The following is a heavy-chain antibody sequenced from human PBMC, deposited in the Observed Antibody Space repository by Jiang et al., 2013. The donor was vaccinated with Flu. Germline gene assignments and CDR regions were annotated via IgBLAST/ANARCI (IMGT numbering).Heavy chain of an antibody. D-gene: IGHD1-7*01. V-gene: IGHV4-59*01. Sequence: PGLLKPSETLSLTCTVSGGSISSYYWSWIRQPPGKGLEWIGYIYYSGSTNYNPSLKSRVTISVDTSKNQFSLKLSSVTAADTAVYYCARDRDLWNYGSQGMDVWGQGTTVTVSS. CDR3: ARDRDLWNYGSQGMDV. J-gene: IGHJ6*02. CDR2: IYYSGST. CDR1: GGSISSYY.